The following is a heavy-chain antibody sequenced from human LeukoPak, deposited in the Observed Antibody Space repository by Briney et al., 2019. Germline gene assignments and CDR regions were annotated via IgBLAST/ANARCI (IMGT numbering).Heavy chain of an antibody. CDR1: GGSISSGGYY. D-gene: IGHD4-11*01. Sequence: PSETLSLTCTVSGGSISSGGYYWSWIRQHPGKGLEWIGYIYYSGSTYYNPSLKSRVTISVDTSKNQFSLKLSSVTAADTAVYYCARDDYSSPFDYWGQGTLVTVSS. V-gene: IGHV4-31*03. J-gene: IGHJ4*02. CDR3: ARDDYSSPFDY. CDR2: IYYSGST.